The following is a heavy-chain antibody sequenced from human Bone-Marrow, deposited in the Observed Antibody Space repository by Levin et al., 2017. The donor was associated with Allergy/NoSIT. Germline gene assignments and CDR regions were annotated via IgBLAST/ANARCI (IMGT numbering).Heavy chain of an antibody. CDR1: GFTFRHYT. CDR2: ITSSGDST. V-gene: IGHV3-48*02. D-gene: IGHD3-22*01. J-gene: IGHJ4*02. Sequence: ASVKVSCAASGFTFRHYTMNWVRQAPGKGLEWVSCITSSGDSTYYADSVKGRFTISRDNAKNSLYLQLNRLRDEDTALYYCARDPARGYYDSSGYSGDHWGQGTLVTVSS. CDR3: ARDPARGYYDSSGYSGDH.